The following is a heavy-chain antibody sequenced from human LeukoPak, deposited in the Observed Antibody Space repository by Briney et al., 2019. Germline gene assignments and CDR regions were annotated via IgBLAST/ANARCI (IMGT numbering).Heavy chain of an antibody. CDR2: IYPDDSDT. CDR3: ARQGYCSGGSCYSNAFDI. Sequence: GESLKISCKGSGHTFTKSWIAWVRQKPGKGLEWMGLIYPDDSDTRYNPSFQGQVTISADKSISTAYLQWSSLKASDTAMYYCARQGYCSGGSCYSNAFDIWGQGTMVTVSS. CDR1: GHTFTKSW. J-gene: IGHJ3*02. V-gene: IGHV5-51*01. D-gene: IGHD2-15*01.